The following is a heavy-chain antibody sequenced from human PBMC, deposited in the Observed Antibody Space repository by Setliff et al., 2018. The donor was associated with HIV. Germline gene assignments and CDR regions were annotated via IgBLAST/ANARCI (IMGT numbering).Heavy chain of an antibody. CDR2: VNHSGTT. CDR1: GTSFSDYY. V-gene: IGHV4-34*01. J-gene: IGHJ5*02. D-gene: IGHD3-3*01. Sequence: PSETLSLTCAVYGTSFSDYYWTWIRQPPGKGLEWIGEVNHSGTTNYNTSLKSRVTISGDTSEKQFSLKLSSVTAADTAVNYCERDRRSIFGVDTKNWFDPWGQGTLVTVSS. CDR3: ERDRRSIFGVDTKNWFDP.